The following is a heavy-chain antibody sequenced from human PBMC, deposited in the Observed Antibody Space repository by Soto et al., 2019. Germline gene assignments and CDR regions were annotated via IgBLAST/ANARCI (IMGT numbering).Heavy chain of an antibody. CDR3: AKRATVGAAPYFDY. D-gene: IGHD2-15*01. V-gene: IGHV3-23*01. Sequence: GGSLRLSCAASGFTFSSYAMSWVRQAPGKGLEWVSTINPSGGGSYYPDSVKGRFTISRDNSKNTLYLQMNSLRAEDTAIYYCAKRATVGAAPYFDYWGRGSLVTVSS. CDR2: INPSGGGS. CDR1: GFTFSSYA. J-gene: IGHJ4*02.